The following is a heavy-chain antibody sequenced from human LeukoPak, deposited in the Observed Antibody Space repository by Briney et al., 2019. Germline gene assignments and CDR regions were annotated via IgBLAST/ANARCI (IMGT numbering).Heavy chain of an antibody. D-gene: IGHD4-17*01. J-gene: IGHJ5*01. V-gene: IGHV4-31*03. CDR2: MYYSGST. CDR3: ASHSTVTFNS. CDR1: GGSISSGGYY. Sequence: MPSETLSLTCTVSGGSISSGGYYWNWIRQHPGKGLEWIGYMYYSGSTYYNPSLKSRVIISVDTSTNQFSLKLSSVTAADTAVYYCASHSTVTFNSWGPGTLVTVSS.